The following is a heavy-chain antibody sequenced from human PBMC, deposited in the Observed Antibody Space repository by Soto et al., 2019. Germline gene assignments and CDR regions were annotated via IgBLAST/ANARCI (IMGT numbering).Heavy chain of an antibody. CDR1: SFTFSNAW. CDR3: ATDQRTAVTSPIY. D-gene: IGHD4-17*01. V-gene: IGHV3-15*07. J-gene: IGHJ4*02. Sequence: GGSLRLSCAASSFTFSNAWMNWVRQAPGKGLEWVGRIKSRTDGGTTDYAALVKGRFTISRDDSKNTLYLQMNSLKSEDTAVYYCATDQRTAVTSPIYWGQGTLVTVSS. CDR2: IKSRTDGGTT.